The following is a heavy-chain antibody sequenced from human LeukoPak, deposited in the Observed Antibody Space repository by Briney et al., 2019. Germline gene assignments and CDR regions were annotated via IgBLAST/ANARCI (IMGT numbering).Heavy chain of an antibody. Sequence: PGGSLRLSCEASGFTFSSYSMNWVRQAPGKGLEWVSSISASSSYIYYAGSVKGRFTISRDNARNSLYLQMNSLRAEDTAVYYCARDDSYGLDYWGQGTLVAVSS. CDR2: ISASSSYI. CDR3: ARDDSYGLDY. CDR1: GFTFSSYS. D-gene: IGHD5-18*01. V-gene: IGHV3-21*01. J-gene: IGHJ4*02.